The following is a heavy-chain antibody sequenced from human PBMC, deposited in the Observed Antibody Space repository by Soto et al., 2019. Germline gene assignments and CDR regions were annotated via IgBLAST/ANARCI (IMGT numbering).Heavy chain of an antibody. D-gene: IGHD6-13*01. CDR1: GFTFGDYA. CDR3: PRGYSRSCYLVRAFDY. CDR2: IRSKAYGGTT. Sequence: GGSLRLSCTASGFTFGDYAMSWVRQAPGKGLEWVGFIRSKAYGGTTEYAASVKGRFTISRDDSKSIAYLQMNSLKTEDTAVYYCPRGYSRSCYLVRAFDYWGQGTLVTVSS. J-gene: IGHJ4*02. V-gene: IGHV3-49*04.